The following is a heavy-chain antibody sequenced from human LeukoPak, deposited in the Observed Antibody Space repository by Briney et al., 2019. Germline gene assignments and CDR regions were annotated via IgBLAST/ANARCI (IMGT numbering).Heavy chain of an antibody. Sequence: GGSLRLSCAASGFTFSSYWMNWVRQAPGKGLEWVSTISSTSGYIYYADSVKGRFTISRDNAKNSLYLQMNSLRAEDTAVYYCARDSGWSNYYFDYWGQGTLVTVSS. D-gene: IGHD2-15*01. CDR3: ARDSGWSNYYFDY. CDR1: GFTFSSYW. CDR2: ISSTSGYI. J-gene: IGHJ4*02. V-gene: IGHV3-21*01.